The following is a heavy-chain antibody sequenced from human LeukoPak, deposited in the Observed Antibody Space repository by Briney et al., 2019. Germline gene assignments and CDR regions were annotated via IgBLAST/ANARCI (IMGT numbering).Heavy chain of an antibody. Sequence: SETLSLTCTVSGGSISSYHWSWIRQPPGKGLEWIGYIYYSGSTNYNPSLKSRVTISIDTSKNQFSLKLSSVTAADTAVYYCAKKGGYYYEHAFDIWGQGTMVTVSS. CDR1: GGSISSYH. V-gene: IGHV4-59*01. D-gene: IGHD3-22*01. J-gene: IGHJ3*02. CDR3: AKKGGYYYEHAFDI. CDR2: IYYSGST.